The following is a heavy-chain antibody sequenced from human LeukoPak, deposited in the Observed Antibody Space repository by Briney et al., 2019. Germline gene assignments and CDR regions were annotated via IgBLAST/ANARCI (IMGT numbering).Heavy chain of an antibody. CDR3: ARDQEGFDY. CDR2: IYPRDGST. Sequence: ASVKVSRKASGYTFTSYYIHWVRQAPGQGLEWMGMIYPRDGSTSYAQKFQGRVTVTRDTSTSTVHMGLSGLRSEDTAVYYCARDQEGFDYWGQGTLVTVSS. V-gene: IGHV1-46*01. J-gene: IGHJ4*02. CDR1: GYTFTSYY.